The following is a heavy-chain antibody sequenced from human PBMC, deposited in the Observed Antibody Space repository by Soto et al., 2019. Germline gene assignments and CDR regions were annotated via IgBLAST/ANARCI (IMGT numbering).Heavy chain of an antibody. CDR1: GYTFTKYY. CDR3: ARQLAYCGGDCYTEPIDY. D-gene: IGHD2-21*02. J-gene: IGHJ4*02. Sequence: ASVKVSCKVSGYTFTKYYVLWVRQAPGQGLEWVGRINPNTGGTNYAQKFQDRVTMTRDTSITTAYMELSRLRSDDTAVYYCARQLAYCGGDCYTEPIDYWGQGTQVTVSS. CDR2: INPNTGGT. V-gene: IGHV1-2*06.